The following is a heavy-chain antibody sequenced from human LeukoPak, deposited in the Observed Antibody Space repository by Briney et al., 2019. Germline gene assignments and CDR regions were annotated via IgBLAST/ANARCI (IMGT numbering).Heavy chain of an antibody. Sequence: SVKVSCKASGYTFTSYGISWVRQAPGQGLEWMGRIIPILGIANYAQKFQGRVTITADKSTSTAYMELSSLRSEDTAVYYCARVKRSVLDYWGQGTLVTVSS. CDR3: ARVKRSVLDY. CDR1: GYTFTSYG. CDR2: IIPILGIA. J-gene: IGHJ4*02. D-gene: IGHD3-10*01. V-gene: IGHV1-69*04.